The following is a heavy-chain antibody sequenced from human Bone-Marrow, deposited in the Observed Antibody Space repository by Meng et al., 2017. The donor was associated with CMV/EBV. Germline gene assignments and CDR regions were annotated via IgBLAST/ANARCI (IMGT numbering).Heavy chain of an antibody. D-gene: IGHD6-13*01. CDR2: ISSNGGST. J-gene: IGHJ4*02. CDR1: GFTFSSYA. CDR3: ARGIAAARGFDY. V-gene: IGHV3-64*02. Sequence: GGSLRLSCAASGFTFSSYAMHWVRQAPGKGLEYVSAISSNGGSTYYADSVKGRFTISRDNSKNTLYLQMGSLRAEDMAVYYRARGIAAARGFDYWGQGTLVTVSS.